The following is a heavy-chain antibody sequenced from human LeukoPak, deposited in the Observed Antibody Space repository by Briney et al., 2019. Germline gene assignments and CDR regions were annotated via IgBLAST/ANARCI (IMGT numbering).Heavy chain of an antibody. V-gene: IGHV3-48*01. J-gene: IGHJ5*02. Sequence: GGSLRLSCAASGFTFSSYSMNWVRQAPGKGLEWVSYISSSSSTIYYADSVKGRFTISRDNAKNSLYLQMNSLRAEDTAVYYCARALPSSSSWFTPKGWFDPWGQGTLVTVSS. CDR3: ARALPSSSSWFTPKGWFDP. D-gene: IGHD6-13*01. CDR1: GFTFSSYS. CDR2: ISSSSSTI.